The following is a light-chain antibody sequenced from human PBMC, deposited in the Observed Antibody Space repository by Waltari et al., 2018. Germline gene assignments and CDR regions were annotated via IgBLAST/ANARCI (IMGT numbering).Light chain of an antibody. CDR2: DAS. CDR3: QQRSNRPPWT. J-gene: IGKJ1*01. Sequence: EIVLTQSPATLSLSPGERATLSCRASQSVSSYLAWYQQTPGQAPRLLIDDASNRATGIPARFSGSGSGTDFTLTINSLEPEDVAVYYCQQRSNRPPWTFGQGTRVEIK. V-gene: IGKV3-11*01. CDR1: QSVSSY.